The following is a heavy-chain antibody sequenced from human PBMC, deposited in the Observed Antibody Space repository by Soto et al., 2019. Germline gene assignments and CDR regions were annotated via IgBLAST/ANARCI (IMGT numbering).Heavy chain of an antibody. CDR1: GDYISSGDYY. J-gene: IGHJ5*02. CDR3: ARSLSASSGWFDP. V-gene: IGHV4-30-4*01. D-gene: IGHD6-6*01. CDR2: IYKSGTT. Sequence: QVHLEESGPGLVKPSQTLSLTCTVSGDYISSGDYYWTWIRQSPGKGLEWMAYIYKSGTTYYNPALRNRRCISIDMSTNRFPLQVTSVTAADTASDYCARSLSASSGWFDPWGQGTLVTVSS.